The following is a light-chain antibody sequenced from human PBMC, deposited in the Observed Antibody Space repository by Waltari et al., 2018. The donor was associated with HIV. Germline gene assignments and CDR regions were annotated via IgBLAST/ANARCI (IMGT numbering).Light chain of an antibody. J-gene: IGLJ2*01. Sequence: SYELTQPPSVSVSPGQTASITCSGDQLGDKYACWYQQKSGQSPVVVIYHGTTRPSGIPERFSGSNSGNTATLTISGTQAMDEADYYCQAWDSSTAVLFGGGTKLTVL. CDR3: QAWDSSTAVL. CDR2: HGT. CDR1: QLGDKY. V-gene: IGLV3-1*01.